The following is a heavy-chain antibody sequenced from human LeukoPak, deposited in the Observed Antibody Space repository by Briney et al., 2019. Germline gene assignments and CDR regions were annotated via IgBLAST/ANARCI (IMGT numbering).Heavy chain of an antibody. D-gene: IGHD1-26*01. J-gene: IGHJ4*02. CDR2: IYYSPST. V-gene: IGHV4-61*01. Sequence: SETLSLTCTVSGGSVSSGSYYWIWIRQPPGKGLVWIGYIYYSPSTNHNPSLKSRVTISVHTSQNQFSLNLSSVTAAYRAVYYCADRVSYSGGFQYWGQGTLVTVSS. CDR3: ADRVSYSGGFQY. CDR1: GGSVSSGSYY.